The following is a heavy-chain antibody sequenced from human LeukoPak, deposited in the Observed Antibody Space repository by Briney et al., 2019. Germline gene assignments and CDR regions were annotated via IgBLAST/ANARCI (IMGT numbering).Heavy chain of an antibody. CDR2: INPNSGGT. V-gene: IGHV1-2*06. CDR1: GYTFTGYY. Sequence: ASVKVSCKASGYTFTGYYMHWGRQAPGQGLEWMGRINPNSGGTNYAQKFQGRVTMTRDTSISTAYMELSRLRSDDTAVYYCASGPRITIFGVVTAPHDYWGQGTLVTVSS. CDR3: ASGPRITIFGVVTAPHDY. J-gene: IGHJ4*02. D-gene: IGHD3-3*01.